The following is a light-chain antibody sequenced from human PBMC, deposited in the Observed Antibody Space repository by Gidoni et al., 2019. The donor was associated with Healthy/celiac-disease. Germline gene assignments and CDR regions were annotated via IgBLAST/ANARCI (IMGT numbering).Light chain of an antibody. J-gene: IGKJ2*02. Sequence: IVMTQSPATLYVSPGERATLSCRASQSVSSNLAWYQQKPGQAPRLLIYGSSTRATGIPARFSGSGSGREFTLTISSLQSEDFAVYYCQQYNNWPPGTFGQGTKLEIK. CDR3: QQYNNWPPGT. V-gene: IGKV3-15*01. CDR2: GSS. CDR1: QSVSSN.